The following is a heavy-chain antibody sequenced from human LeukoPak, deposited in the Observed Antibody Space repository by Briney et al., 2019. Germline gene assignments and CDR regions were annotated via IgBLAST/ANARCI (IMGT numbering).Heavy chain of an antibody. Sequence: PGGSLRLSCAASGFTFSSYGMHWVRQAPGKGLEWVAVIWYDGSNKYYADSAKGRFTISRDNSKNTLYLQMNSLRAEDTAVYYCAKDLAYSSGWYDAFDFWGQGTMVTVSS. CDR3: AKDLAYSSGWYDAFDF. D-gene: IGHD6-19*01. J-gene: IGHJ3*01. CDR1: GFTFSSYG. CDR2: IWYDGSNK. V-gene: IGHV3-33*06.